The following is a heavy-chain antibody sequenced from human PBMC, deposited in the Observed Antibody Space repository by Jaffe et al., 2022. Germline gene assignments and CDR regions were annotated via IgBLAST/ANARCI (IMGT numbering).Heavy chain of an antibody. J-gene: IGHJ6*03. CDR1: GYSFTSYW. D-gene: IGHD3-10*01. CDR3: VSQTTYYYGSGSYPLYYYYMDV. Sequence: EVQLVQSGAEVKKPGESLKISCKGSGYSFTSYWIGWVRQMPGKGLEWMGIIYPGDSDTRYSPSFQGQVTISADKSISTAYLQWSSLKASDTAMYYCVSQTTYYYGSGSYPLYYYYMDVWGKGTTVTVSS. V-gene: IGHV5-51*03. CDR2: IYPGDSDT.